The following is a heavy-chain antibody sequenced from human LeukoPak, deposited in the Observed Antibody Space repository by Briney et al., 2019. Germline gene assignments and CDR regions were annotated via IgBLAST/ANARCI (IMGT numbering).Heavy chain of an antibody. CDR3: ARSYYGPDC. V-gene: IGHV3-7*01. D-gene: IGHD1-26*01. CDR1: GFTFSSFW. CDR2: IKQDGSET. Sequence: GGSLRLSCAASGFTFSSFWMNWVRQAPGKGLEWVANIKQDGSETYYVNSVKGRFTISRDNAKNSLYLQMNTLRAEDTAVYYCARSYYGPDCWGQGTLVTVSS. J-gene: IGHJ4*02.